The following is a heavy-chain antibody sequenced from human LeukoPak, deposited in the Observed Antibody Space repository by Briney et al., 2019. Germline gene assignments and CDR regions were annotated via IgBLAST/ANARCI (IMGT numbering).Heavy chain of an antibody. CDR1: GFTFSSYA. CDR3: AKYVGVRAVADPNPDY. D-gene: IGHD6-19*01. CDR2: ISGSGGST. V-gene: IGHV3-23*01. J-gene: IGHJ4*02. Sequence: TGGSLRLSCAASGFTFSSYAMSWVRQAPGKGLEWVSAISGSGGSTYYADSVKGRFTISRDNSKNTLYLQMNSLRAGDTAVYYCAKYVGVRAVADPNPDYWGQGTLVTVSS.